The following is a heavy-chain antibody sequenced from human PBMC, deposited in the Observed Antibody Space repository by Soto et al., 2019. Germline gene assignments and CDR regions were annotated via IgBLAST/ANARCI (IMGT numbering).Heavy chain of an antibody. J-gene: IGHJ6*03. Sequence: ASVKVSCEVCGYTLTELSMHWVRQAPGKGLEWMGGFDPEHGETIYAQKFQGRVTMTEDTSTDTAYMELSSLRSEDTAVYYCATGYSVVVRYMDVWGKGTTVTVSS. CDR1: GYTLTELS. CDR3: ATGYSVVVRYMDV. V-gene: IGHV1-24*01. CDR2: FDPEHGET. D-gene: IGHD2-2*01.